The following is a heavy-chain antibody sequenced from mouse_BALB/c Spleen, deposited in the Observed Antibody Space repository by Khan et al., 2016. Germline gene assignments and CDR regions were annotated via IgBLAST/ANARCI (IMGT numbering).Heavy chain of an antibody. CDR3: ARKGYRYDDAMDY. CDR1: GFTFSDYY. Sequence: EVELVESGGGLVQPGGSLKLSCATSGFTFSDYYMYWVRQTPEKRLEWVAYISHGGGSTYYPDTVKGRFTISRANAKNTLYLQMSRRKSEDTAMYYCARKGYRYDDAMDYWGQGTSVTVSS. J-gene: IGHJ4*01. V-gene: IGHV5-12*02. D-gene: IGHD2-14*01. CDR2: ISHGGGST.